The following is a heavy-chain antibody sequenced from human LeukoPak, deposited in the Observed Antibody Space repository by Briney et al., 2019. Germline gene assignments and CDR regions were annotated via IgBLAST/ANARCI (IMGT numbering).Heavy chain of an antibody. CDR3: ARLLLMPWDDYYDSSGYR. CDR1: GFTVSSNY. V-gene: IGHV3-66*01. J-gene: IGHJ4*02. Sequence: GGSLRLSCAASGFTVSSNYMSWVRQAPGKGLEWVSVIYSGGSTYYADSVKGRFTISRDNSKNTLYLQMNSLRAEDTAVYYCARLLLMPWDDYYDSSGYRWGQGTLVTVSS. D-gene: IGHD3-22*01. CDR2: IYSGGST.